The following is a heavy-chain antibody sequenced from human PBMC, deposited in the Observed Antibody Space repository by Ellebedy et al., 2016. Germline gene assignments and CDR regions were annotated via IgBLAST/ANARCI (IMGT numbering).Heavy chain of an antibody. J-gene: IGHJ4*02. Sequence: SETLSLTCAVYGGSFSGYFWTWIRQPPGKGLEWIGEINPGERTNYNPSLKSRVTISIDTSKSQFSLRLSSVTAADTAVYYCARVSRSDAYWGQGTLVTVSS. D-gene: IGHD3-3*01. V-gene: IGHV4-34*01. CDR2: INPGERT. CDR1: GGSFSGYF. CDR3: ARVSRSDAY.